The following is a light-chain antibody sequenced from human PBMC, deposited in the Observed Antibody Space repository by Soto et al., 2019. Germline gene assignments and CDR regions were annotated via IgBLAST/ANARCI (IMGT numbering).Light chain of an antibody. CDR3: QQYGDSPLT. J-gene: IGKJ3*01. CDR2: AAS. CDR1: QSMNSW. Sequence: GDRVTLTCRASQSMNSWLAWYQQKPGKAPKLLIYAASTLQSGVPSRFSGSGSGTDFALTISRLEPEDFGVYYCQQYGDSPLTSGPGTKVDI. V-gene: IGKV1-5*01.